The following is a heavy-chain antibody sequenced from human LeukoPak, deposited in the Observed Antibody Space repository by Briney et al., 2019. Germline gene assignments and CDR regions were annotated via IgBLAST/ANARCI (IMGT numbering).Heavy chain of an antibody. D-gene: IGHD3-3*01. CDR2: MNPNSGNT. CDR1: GYTFTSND. Sequence: ASVKVSCKAAGYTFTSNDINWVRQATGQGLEWMGWMNPNSGNTGYAQKFQGRVAMTRNTSISTAYMELSSLRSEDTAVYYCARETPTYYDFWSGYFGPPYYYYMDVWGKGTTVTVSS. J-gene: IGHJ6*03. V-gene: IGHV1-8*01. CDR3: ARETPTYYDFWSGYFGPPYYYYMDV.